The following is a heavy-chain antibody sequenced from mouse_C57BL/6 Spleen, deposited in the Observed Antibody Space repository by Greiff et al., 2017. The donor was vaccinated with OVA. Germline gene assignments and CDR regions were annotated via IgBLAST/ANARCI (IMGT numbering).Heavy chain of an antibody. Sequence: VHVKQSGPELVKPGASVKIPCKASGYTFTDYNMDWVKQSHGKSLEWIGDINPNNGGTIYNQKFKGKATLTVDKSSSTAYMELRRLTSEDTAVYYCAREGLDYWGQGTTLTVSS. V-gene: IGHV1-18*01. J-gene: IGHJ2*01. CDR2: INPNNGGT. CDR3: AREGLDY. CDR1: GYTFTDYN.